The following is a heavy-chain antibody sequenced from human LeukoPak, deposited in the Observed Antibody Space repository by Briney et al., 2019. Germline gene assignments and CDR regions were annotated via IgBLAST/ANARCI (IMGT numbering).Heavy chain of an antibody. V-gene: IGHV1-2*02. CDR1: GYTFTGYY. J-gene: IGHJ3*02. D-gene: IGHD3-22*01. CDR2: INPNSGGT. CDR3: ASDSPLIVVVTKRDAFDI. Sequence: GASVKVSCKASGYTFTGYYMHWVRQAPGQGLEWMGWINPNSGGTNYAQKCQGRVTMTRDTSISTAYMELSGLRSDDTGVYYCASDSPLIVVVTKRDAFDIWGQGTMVTVSS.